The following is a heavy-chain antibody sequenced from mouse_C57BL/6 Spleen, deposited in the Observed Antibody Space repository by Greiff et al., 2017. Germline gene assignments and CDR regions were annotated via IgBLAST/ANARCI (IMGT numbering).Heavy chain of an antibody. CDR3: ARKEYEYHEYYFDY. CDR1: GYTFTSYW. CDR2: IDPSDSYT. D-gene: IGHD5-2*01. J-gene: IGHJ2*01. V-gene: IGHV1-69*01. Sequence: QVQLQQPGAELVMPGASVKLSCKASGYTFTSYWMHWVKQRPGQGLEWIGEIDPSDSYTNYNQKFKGKSTLTVDKSSSTAYMQLSSLTSEDAAVYYCARKEYEYHEYYFDYWGQGTTLTVSS.